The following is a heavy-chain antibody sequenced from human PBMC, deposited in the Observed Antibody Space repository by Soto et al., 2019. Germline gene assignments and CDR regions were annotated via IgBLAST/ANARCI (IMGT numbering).Heavy chain of an antibody. CDR3: ARSGGYCSSTSCYMGYYYYGMDV. V-gene: IGHV4-34*01. D-gene: IGHD2-2*02. J-gene: IGHJ6*02. Sequence: SETLSLTCAVYGGSFSGYYWSWIRQRPGKGLEWIGEINHSGSTNYNPSPKSRVTISVDTSKNQFSLKLSSVAAADTAVYYCARSGGYCSSTSCYMGYYYYGMDVWGQGTTVTVSS. CDR2: INHSGST. CDR1: GGSFSGYY.